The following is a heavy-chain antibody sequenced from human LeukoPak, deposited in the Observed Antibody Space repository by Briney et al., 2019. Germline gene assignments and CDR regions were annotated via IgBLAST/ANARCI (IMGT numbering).Heavy chain of an antibody. J-gene: IGHJ3*02. CDR2: IIPIFGTA. CDR1: GGTFSSYA. D-gene: IGHD1-26*01. V-gene: IGHV1-69*05. Sequence: SVKVSCTASGGTFSSYAISWVRQAPGQGLEWMGGIIPIFGTANYAQKFQGRVTITTDESTSTAYMELSSLRSEDTAVYYCARDLGANHAFDIWGQGTMVTVSP. CDR3: ARDLGANHAFDI.